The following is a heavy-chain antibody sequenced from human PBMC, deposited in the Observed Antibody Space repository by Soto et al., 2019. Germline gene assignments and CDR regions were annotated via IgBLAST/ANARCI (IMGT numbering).Heavy chain of an antibody. CDR3: ARAACSGGSCYSGEYYYYYYYMDV. D-gene: IGHD2-15*01. J-gene: IGHJ6*03. V-gene: IGHV1-18*01. CDR1: GYTFASYG. CDR2: ISAYNGNT. Sequence: ASVKVSCKASGYTFASYGRSWVRQAPGQGLEWMGWISAYNGNTNYAQKLQGRVTMTTDTSTSTAYMELRSLRSDDTAVYYCARAACSGGSCYSGEYYYYYYYMDVWGKGTTLTVSS.